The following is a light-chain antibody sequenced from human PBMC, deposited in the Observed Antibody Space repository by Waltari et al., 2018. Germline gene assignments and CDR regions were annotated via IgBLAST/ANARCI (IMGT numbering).Light chain of an antibody. Sequence: DIVMTQSPDSLAVSLGVRATIHCRSSQSILHVSNNEDCLAWYQRKPGQPPKLLIFWASTRESGVPDRFSGGRSGSDFTLTITSLRPEDVALYFCQQYFSRPFSFGGGTKVEIK. J-gene: IGKJ4*01. CDR2: WAS. CDR3: QQYFSRPFS. V-gene: IGKV4-1*01. CDR1: QSILHVSNNEDC.